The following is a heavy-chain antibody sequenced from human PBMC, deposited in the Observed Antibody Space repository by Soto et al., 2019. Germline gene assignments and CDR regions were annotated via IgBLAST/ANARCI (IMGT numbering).Heavy chain of an antibody. CDR3: ARDRSPSSWYPSQNYGMDV. CDR1: GDSVSSNSAA. Sequence: SQTLSLTCAISGDSVSSNSAAWNWIRQSPSRGLEWLGRTYYRSKWYNDYAVSVKSRITINPDTSKNQFSLQLNSVTPEDTAVYYCARDRSPSSWYPSQNYGMDVWGQGTTVTAP. CDR2: TYYRSKWYN. V-gene: IGHV6-1*01. D-gene: IGHD6-13*01. J-gene: IGHJ6*02.